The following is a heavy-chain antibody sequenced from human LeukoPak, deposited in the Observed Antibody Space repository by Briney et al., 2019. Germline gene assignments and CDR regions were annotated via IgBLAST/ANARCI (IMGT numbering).Heavy chain of an antibody. V-gene: IGHV3-73*01. CDR3: TRQLGYGANNLDY. CDR1: GFMFSGSA. D-gene: IGHD4/OR15-4a*01. Sequence: PGGSLRLSCAASGFMFSGSAMHWVRQASGKGLEWVGRIRNKANSYATTYGASVMGRFTISRDDSKNTAYLQMNSLKTEDTAVYYCTRQLGYGANNLDYWGQGTLVTVSS. CDR2: IRNKANSYAT. J-gene: IGHJ4*02.